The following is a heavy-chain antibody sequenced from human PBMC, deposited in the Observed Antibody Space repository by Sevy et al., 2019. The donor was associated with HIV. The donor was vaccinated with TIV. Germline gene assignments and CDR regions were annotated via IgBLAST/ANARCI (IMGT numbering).Heavy chain of an antibody. D-gene: IGHD3-22*01. CDR2: FDPEDGRT. CDR1: GYTLSQLS. V-gene: IGHV1-24*01. CDR3: ATTKDYYDSSGYPFDY. Sequence: ASVKVSCKVSGYTLSQLSMHWVRQAPGKGLEWVGTFDPEDGRTIYAQKFQGRVTMTEDTSTDTAYMELNSLNSEDTAEYYCATTKDYYDSSGYPFDYWGQGTQVTVSS. J-gene: IGHJ4*02.